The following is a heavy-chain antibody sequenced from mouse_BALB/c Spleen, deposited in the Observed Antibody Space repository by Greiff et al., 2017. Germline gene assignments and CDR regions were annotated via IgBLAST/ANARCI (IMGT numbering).Heavy chain of an antibody. CDR1: GFSLTSYG. CDR3: ARETLTSFAY. CDR2: IWAGGST. V-gene: IGHV2-9*02. Sequence: VQRVESGPGLVAPSQSLSITCTVSGFSLTSYGVHWVRQPPGKGLEWLGVIWAGGSTNYNSALMSRLSISKDNSKSQVFLKMNSLQTDDTAMYYCARETLTSFAYWGQGTLVTVSA. J-gene: IGHJ3*01.